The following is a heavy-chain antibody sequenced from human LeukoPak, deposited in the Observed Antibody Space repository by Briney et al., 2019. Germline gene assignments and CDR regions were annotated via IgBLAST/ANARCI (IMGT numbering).Heavy chain of an antibody. D-gene: IGHD4-17*01. V-gene: IGHV4-34*01. CDR2: VNHSGYT. Sequence: SETLSLTCAVSGVSFSTYYWCWIRQSPEKGLEWIGEVNHSGYTNYNPSLKSRVTISVDTSKNQFSLKLSSVTAADTAVYYCARQLYGSDYWGQGTLVTVSS. CDR1: GVSFSTYY. J-gene: IGHJ4*02. CDR3: ARQLYGSDY.